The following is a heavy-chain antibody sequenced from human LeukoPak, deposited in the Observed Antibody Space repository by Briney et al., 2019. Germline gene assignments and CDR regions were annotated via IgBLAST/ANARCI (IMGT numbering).Heavy chain of an antibody. CDR1: GGSITTYY. V-gene: IGHV4-59*01. D-gene: IGHD2-15*01. CDR2: IYYSGST. Sequence: SKTLSLTCTVSGGSITTYYWSWIRQPPGKGLEWIGYIYYSGSTNYNPSLKSRVTISVDTSKNQFSLKLSSVTAADTAVYYCARAQYCSGGSCYKDWGQGTLVTVSS. CDR3: ARAQYCSGGSCYKD. J-gene: IGHJ4*02.